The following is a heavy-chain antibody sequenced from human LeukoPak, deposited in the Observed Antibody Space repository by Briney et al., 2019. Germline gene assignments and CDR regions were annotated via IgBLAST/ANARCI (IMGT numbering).Heavy chain of an antibody. CDR1: GGSISSGGYY. Sequence: SETLSLTCTVSGGSISSGGYYWSWIRQHPGKGLEWIGYIYYSGSTYYNPSLKSRVTISVDTSKSQFSLKLSSVTAADTAVYYCARLVVPAATPDYWGQGTLVTVSS. CDR3: ARLVVPAATPDY. D-gene: IGHD2-2*01. V-gene: IGHV4-31*03. CDR2: IYYSGST. J-gene: IGHJ4*02.